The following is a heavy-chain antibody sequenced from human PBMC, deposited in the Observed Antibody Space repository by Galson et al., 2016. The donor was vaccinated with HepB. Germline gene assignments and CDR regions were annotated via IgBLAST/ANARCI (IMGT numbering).Heavy chain of an antibody. J-gene: IGHJ5*02. Sequence: SETLSLTCGVDGGSFNDHYWSWIRQPPGKGLEWTGEINYAGSTKYNPSLKSRVTISVDTSKNQFSLKLNSMTAADTAVYFCAGVVVAATNWFDPWGQGTLVTVSS. D-gene: IGHD2-15*01. CDR2: INYAGST. CDR1: GGSFNDHY. CDR3: AGVVVAATNWFDP. V-gene: IGHV4-34*01.